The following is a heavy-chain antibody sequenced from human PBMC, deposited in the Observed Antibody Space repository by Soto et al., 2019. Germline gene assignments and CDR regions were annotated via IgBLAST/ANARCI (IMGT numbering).Heavy chain of an antibody. CDR3: ARDAPQYSSGRDYYYGMDV. V-gene: IGHV6-1*01. Sequence: PSQTLSLTCAISGDSVSSNSAAWNWIRQSPLRGLEWLGRTYYRSKWYNDYAVSVKSRITINPDTSKNQFSLQLNSVTPEDTAVYYCARDAPQYSSGRDYYYGMDVWGQGTTVTVSS. J-gene: IGHJ6*02. D-gene: IGHD6-19*01. CDR2: TYYRSKWYN. CDR1: GDSVSSNSAA.